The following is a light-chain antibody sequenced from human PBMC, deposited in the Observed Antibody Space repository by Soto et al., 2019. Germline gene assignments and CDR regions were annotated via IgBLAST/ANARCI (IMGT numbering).Light chain of an antibody. V-gene: IGLV2-14*03. Sequence: QSALTQPASMSGSPGQSITLSCTGTISDVGAYNYVSWYQQHQGKAPKLMIFDVINRPSGVSNRFSGSKSGNTASLTISGLQAEDEADYYCSSYTTTRTVLFGGGTKLTVL. J-gene: IGLJ2*01. CDR2: DVI. CDR1: ISDVGAYNY. CDR3: SSYTTTRTVL.